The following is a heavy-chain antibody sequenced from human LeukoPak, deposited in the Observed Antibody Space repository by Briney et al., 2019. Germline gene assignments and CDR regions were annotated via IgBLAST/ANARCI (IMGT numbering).Heavy chain of an antibody. J-gene: IGHJ4*02. D-gene: IGHD3-22*01. CDR1: GGSISSSSYY. CDR3: ARETSSGYLFKPASYFDY. Sequence: SETLSLTCIVSGGSISSSSYYWGWIRQPPGKGLEWIGTIYYSGNTYYNPSLKSRVTISVDTSKTPFSLKLSSVTAADTAVYYCARETSSGYLFKPASYFDYWGQGTLVTVSS. V-gene: IGHV4-39*01. CDR2: IYYSGNT.